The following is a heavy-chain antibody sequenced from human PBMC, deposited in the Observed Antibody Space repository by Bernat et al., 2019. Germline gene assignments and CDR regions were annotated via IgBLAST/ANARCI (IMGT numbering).Heavy chain of an antibody. Sequence: VQLVESGGGVVQPGRSLRLSCAASGFTVSSNYMSWVRQAPGKGLEWVSVIYSGGSTYYADSVKGRFTISRDNSKNTLYLQMNSLRAEDTAVYYCARDSGYSSSWSYFDYWGQGTLVTVSS. CDR1: GFTVSSNY. J-gene: IGHJ4*02. CDR2: IYSGGST. CDR3: ARDSGYSSSWSYFDY. V-gene: IGHV3-53*04. D-gene: IGHD6-13*01.